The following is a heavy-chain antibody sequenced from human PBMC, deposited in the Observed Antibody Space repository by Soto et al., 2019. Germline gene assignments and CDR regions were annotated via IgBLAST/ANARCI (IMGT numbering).Heavy chain of an antibody. CDR3: ARAFYDTSGYYYDLFDY. CDR1: GFTVSSNY. Sequence: GGSLRLSCAASGFTVSSNYMSWVRQAPGKGLGWVSVIYSGGITYYADSVKGRFTISRDNSKNTLYLQMNSLRAEDTAVYYCARAFYDTSGYYYDLFDYWGQGTLVTVSS. CDR2: IYSGGIT. J-gene: IGHJ4*02. V-gene: IGHV3-53*01. D-gene: IGHD3-22*01.